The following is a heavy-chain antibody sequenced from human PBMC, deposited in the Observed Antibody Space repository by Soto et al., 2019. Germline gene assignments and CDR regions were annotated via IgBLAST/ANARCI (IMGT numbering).Heavy chain of an antibody. Sequence: QAQLVESGGGVVQPGRSLRLSCAASGFTFRSYAMHWVRQAPGKGLEWVAVISYDENNRYYTDSVKGRFTLSRDNSKNTLYLQVNSLRAEDTAVYYCARAMDTAMASKDNWFDPWGQGTLVTVSS. V-gene: IGHV3-30-3*01. J-gene: IGHJ5*02. CDR2: ISYDENNR. CDR3: ARAMDTAMASKDNWFDP. CDR1: GFTFRSYA. D-gene: IGHD5-18*01.